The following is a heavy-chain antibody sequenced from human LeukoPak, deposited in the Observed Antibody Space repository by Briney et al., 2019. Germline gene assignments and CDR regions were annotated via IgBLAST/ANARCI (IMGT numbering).Heavy chain of an antibody. CDR1: GGSISSPNYY. V-gene: IGHV4-39*01. J-gene: IGHJ5*02. CDR3: VRHEHNPQFDP. D-gene: IGHD1-14*01. Sequence: SETLSLTCTVSGGSISSPNYYWAWVRQPPGKGQEWIGSISYSLSAHYYPSLKSRVTISIDTSKNQFSLKLSSVTAADTAVYYCVRHEHNPQFDPWGQGTLVTVSS. CDR2: ISYSLSA.